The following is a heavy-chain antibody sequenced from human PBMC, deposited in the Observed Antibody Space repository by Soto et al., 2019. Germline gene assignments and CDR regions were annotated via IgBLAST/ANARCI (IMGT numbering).Heavy chain of an antibody. CDR3: VTEIWFGEPTAYIMDV. CDR1: GFTFSSYW. CDR2: VNGGGSST. V-gene: IGHV3-74*03. J-gene: IGHJ6*02. Sequence: EVQLVESGGGFVQPGGSLRLSCAASGFTFSSYWMHWVRQAPGKGLMWVSRVNGGGSSTTYADPVKGRFTISRDNAKNTLYLQMNKLRADDTSVYYCVTEIWFGEPTAYIMDVWGQGTTVIVSS. D-gene: IGHD3-10*01.